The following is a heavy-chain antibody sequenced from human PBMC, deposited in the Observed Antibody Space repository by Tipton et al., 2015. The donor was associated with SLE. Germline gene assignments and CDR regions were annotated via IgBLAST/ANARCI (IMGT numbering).Heavy chain of an antibody. CDR2: IRNGVPG. Sequence: TLSLTCTVSGGSISSFSWTWIRQPPGKGLEWMGYIRNGVPGNYNRSLKSRLTISGDTSKNQFSLKLSSVTAADTAVYYCAGVSRDAFEIWGQGTMVTVSS. CDR3: AGVSRDAFEI. CDR1: GGSISSFS. J-gene: IGHJ3*02. V-gene: IGHV4-59*12. D-gene: IGHD5/OR15-5a*01.